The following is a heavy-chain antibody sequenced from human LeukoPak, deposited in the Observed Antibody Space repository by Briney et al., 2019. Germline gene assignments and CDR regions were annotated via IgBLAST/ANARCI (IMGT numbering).Heavy chain of an antibody. V-gene: IGHV4-30-4*07. D-gene: IGHD3-10*01. CDR2: IYYSGST. CDR1: GGSISSGGYS. CDR3: ARVLRPFSGSYYYYYMDV. Sequence: PSETLSLTCAVSGGSISSGGYSWSWIRQPPGKGLEWIGYIYYSGSTYYNPSLKSRVTISVDTSKNQFSLKLSSVTAADTAVYYCARVLRPFSGSYYYYYMDVWGKGTTVTISS. J-gene: IGHJ6*03.